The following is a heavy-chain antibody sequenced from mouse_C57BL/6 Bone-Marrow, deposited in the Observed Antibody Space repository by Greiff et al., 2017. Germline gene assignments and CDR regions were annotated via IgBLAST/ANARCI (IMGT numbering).Heavy chain of an antibody. D-gene: IGHD2-1*01. J-gene: IGHJ1*03. Sequence: VQLQQPGAELVKPGASVKMSCKASGYTFTSYWITWVKQRPGQGLEWIGDIYPGSGSTNYNEKFKSKATLTVDKSSSTAYMQLSSLTSEDSAVYYCARRDYGNYYWYFDVWGTGTTVTVSS. CDR1: GYTFTSYW. V-gene: IGHV1-55*01. CDR3: ARRDYGNYYWYFDV. CDR2: IYPGSGST.